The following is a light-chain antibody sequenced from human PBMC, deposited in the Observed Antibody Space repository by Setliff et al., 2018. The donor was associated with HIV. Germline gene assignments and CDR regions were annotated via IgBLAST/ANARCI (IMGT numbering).Light chain of an antibody. CDR1: SSDVGGYDY. Sequence: QSVLTQPRSVSGSPGHSVTISCTGTSSDVGGYDYVSWYQQHPGKAPKLMIYDVSKRPSGVPDRFSGSKSGNTASLTISGLQTEDEANYYCCSYTGSSTYVFGTGTKVTVL. CDR2: DVS. J-gene: IGLJ1*01. CDR3: CSYTGSSTYV. V-gene: IGLV2-11*01.